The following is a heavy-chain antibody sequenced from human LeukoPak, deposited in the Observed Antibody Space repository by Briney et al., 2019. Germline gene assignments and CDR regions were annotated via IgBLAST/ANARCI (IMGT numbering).Heavy chain of an antibody. V-gene: IGHV1-18*01. D-gene: IGHD3-9*01. CDR3: ARDRAPPNRLVTTKGYFDF. Sequence: ASVKVSCKASGYSFTSYSIIWVRQAPGQGLEWMGWISPYNGDTDYAQKLQGRVTMNTDTSTSTAYMELRSLRSDDTAIYYCARDRAPPNRLVTTKGYFDFWGQGTLVIVSS. CDR1: GYSFTSYS. CDR2: ISPYNGDT. J-gene: IGHJ4*02.